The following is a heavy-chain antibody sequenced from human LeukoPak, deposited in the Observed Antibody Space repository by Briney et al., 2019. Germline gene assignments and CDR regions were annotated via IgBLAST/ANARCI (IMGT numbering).Heavy chain of an antibody. D-gene: IGHD1-1*01. V-gene: IGHV4-39*07. Sequence: SETLPLTCTVSGGSISSSSYYWGWIRQPPGKGLEWIGNINYSGRTYYNPSLKSRVTISVDPSKNQFYLELSSVAAADTAVYYCARDGSDNWGQFDYWGQGTLATVSS. CDR2: INYSGRT. J-gene: IGHJ4*02. CDR3: ARDGSDNWGQFDY. CDR1: GGSISSSSYY.